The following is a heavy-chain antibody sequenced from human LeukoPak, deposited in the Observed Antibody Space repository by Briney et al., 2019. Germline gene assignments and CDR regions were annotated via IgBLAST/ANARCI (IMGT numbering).Heavy chain of an antibody. D-gene: IGHD3-22*01. V-gene: IGHV4-39*07. CDR1: GGSISSSSYY. CDR3: ARAPRRSGYYSQYWYFDL. Sequence: PSETLSLTCTVSGGSISSSSYYWGWIRQPPGKGLEWIGSIYYSGSTYYNPSLKSRVTISVDTSKNQFSLKLSSVTAADTAVYYCARAPRRSGYYSQYWYFDLWGRGTLVTVSS. J-gene: IGHJ2*01. CDR2: IYYSGST.